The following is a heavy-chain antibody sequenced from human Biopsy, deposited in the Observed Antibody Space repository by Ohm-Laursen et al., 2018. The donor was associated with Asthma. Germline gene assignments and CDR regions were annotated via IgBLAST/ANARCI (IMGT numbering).Heavy chain of an antibody. CDR1: GGSTTSSSYY. V-gene: IGHV4-39*01. Sequence: SETLSLTCAVSGGSTTSSSYYWGWIRQPPGKGMEWIGSMYHSGSPYYHPSLRSRATISVDTSKNQLSLKMCSITAADTAVYFCVRHQYSSSWSTFDYWGQGALVTVSS. D-gene: IGHD3-22*01. J-gene: IGHJ4*02. CDR2: MYHSGSP. CDR3: VRHQYSSSWSTFDY.